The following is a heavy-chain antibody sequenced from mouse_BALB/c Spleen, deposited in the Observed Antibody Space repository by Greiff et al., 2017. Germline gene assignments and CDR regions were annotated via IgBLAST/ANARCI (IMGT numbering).Heavy chain of an antibody. J-gene: IGHJ4*01. CDR1: GFSLTSYG. CDR3: ARDLSYAMDY. CDR2: IWAGGST. Sequence: VKLQESGPGLVAPSQSLSITCTVSGFSLTSYGVHWVRQPPGKGLEWLGVIWAGGSTNYNSALMSRLSISKDNSKSQVFLKMISLQTDDTAMYYCARDLSYAMDYWGQGTSVTVSS. V-gene: IGHV2-9*02.